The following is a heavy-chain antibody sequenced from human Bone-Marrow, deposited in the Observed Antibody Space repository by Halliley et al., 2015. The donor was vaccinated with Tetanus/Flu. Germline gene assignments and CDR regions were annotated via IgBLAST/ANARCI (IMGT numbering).Heavy chain of an antibody. V-gene: IGHV4-59*01. Sequence: GSVYYTGSPNYSPSLKSRVSMSIDTSRNQFSLKLSSVTPADTAMYYCATLSPGNGWDGYSFDYWGQGTLVTVSS. CDR3: ATLSPGNGWDGYSFDY. J-gene: IGHJ4*02. CDR2: VYYTGSP. D-gene: IGHD2-21*01.